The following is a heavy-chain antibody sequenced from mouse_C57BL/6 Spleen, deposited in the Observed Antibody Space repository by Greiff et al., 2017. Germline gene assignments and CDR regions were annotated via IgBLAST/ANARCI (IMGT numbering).Heavy chain of an antibody. Sequence: VQLQQPGAELVRPGTSVKLSCKASGYTFTSYWMHWVKQRPGQGLEWIGVIDPSDSYTNYNQKFKGKATLTVDTSSSTAYMQLSSLTSEDSAVYYGARSSDYGSSYGFAYWGQGTLVTVSA. J-gene: IGHJ3*01. D-gene: IGHD1-1*01. V-gene: IGHV1-59*01. CDR1: GYTFTSYW. CDR2: IDPSDSYT. CDR3: ARSSDYGSSYGFAY.